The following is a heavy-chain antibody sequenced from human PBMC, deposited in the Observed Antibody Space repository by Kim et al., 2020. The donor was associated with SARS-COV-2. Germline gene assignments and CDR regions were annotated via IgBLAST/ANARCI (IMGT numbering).Heavy chain of an antibody. J-gene: IGHJ4*02. Sequence: KFQGRVTITRDTSASTAYMELSSLRSEDTAVYYCARDGYSSSWYDEGDFDYWGQGTLVTVSS. V-gene: IGHV1-3*01. D-gene: IGHD6-13*01. CDR3: ARDGYSSSWYDEGDFDY.